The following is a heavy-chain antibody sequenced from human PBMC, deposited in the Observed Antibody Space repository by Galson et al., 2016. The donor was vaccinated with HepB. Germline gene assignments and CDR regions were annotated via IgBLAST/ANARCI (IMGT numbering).Heavy chain of an antibody. CDR3: TREFDL. CDR2: IKKDGSEI. Sequence: SLRLSCAASGFSLGNYWMNWARQAPGKGLEWLANIKKDGSEINYVDSVKGRSTISRDNAKNSLFLQMKTLRVEDTAVYYWTREFDLWGRGTQVTVSS. J-gene: IGHJ2*01. CDR1: GFSLGNYW. V-gene: IGHV3-7*04.